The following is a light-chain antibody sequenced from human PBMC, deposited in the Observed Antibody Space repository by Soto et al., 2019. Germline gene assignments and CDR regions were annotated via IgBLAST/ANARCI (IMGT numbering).Light chain of an antibody. CDR1: QGIRND. V-gene: IGKV1-6*01. J-gene: IGKJ4*01. Sequence: AIQMTQSPSSLSASVGDRVTITCRASQGIRNDLGWYQQKPGKAPKLLIYAASSFQSGVPSRFSGRGSCTDFTLTISTLKPEDFATYYCLQDYNYPLTFGGGTKVEIK. CDR2: AAS. CDR3: LQDYNYPLT.